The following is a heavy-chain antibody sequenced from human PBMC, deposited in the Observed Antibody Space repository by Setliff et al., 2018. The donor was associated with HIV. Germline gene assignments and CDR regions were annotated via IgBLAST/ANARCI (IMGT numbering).Heavy chain of an antibody. D-gene: IGHD1-26*01. CDR2: IAYDGSNT. V-gene: IGHV3-30*03. CDR1: GFTFSSYA. CDR3: VRDRGSGSFAFDI. J-gene: IGHJ3*02. Sequence: PGGSLRLSCAASGFTFSSYAMHWVRQIPGKGLEWVAFIAYDGSNTFYIDSKKGRFTISRDNPKKTVYLQMNSLRAEDTAVYQCVRDRGSGSFAFDIWGQGTKVTVSS.